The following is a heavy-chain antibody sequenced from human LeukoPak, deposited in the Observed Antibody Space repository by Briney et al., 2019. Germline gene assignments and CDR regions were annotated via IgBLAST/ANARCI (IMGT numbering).Heavy chain of an antibody. CDR3: ARDRSSSPGYFDL. CDR1: GGSISSGGYY. J-gene: IGHJ2*01. D-gene: IGHD6-6*01. V-gene: IGHV4-31*03. Sequence: SETLSLTCTVSGGSISSGGYYWSWIRQHPGKGLEWIGYIYYSGSTYYNPSLKSRVTISVDTSKNQFSLKPSSVTAADTAVYYCARDRSSSPGYFDLWGRGTLVTVSS. CDR2: IYYSGST.